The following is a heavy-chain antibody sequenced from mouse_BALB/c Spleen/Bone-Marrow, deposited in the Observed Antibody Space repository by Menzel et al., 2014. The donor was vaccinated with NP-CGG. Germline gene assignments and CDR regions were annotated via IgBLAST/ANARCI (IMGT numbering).Heavy chain of an antibody. CDR1: GFNIKDTY. CDR3: AAYCYGSSYVFPY. Sequence: EVQGVESGAELVKPGASVKLSCTASGFNIKDTYMHWVKQRPEQGLEWIGRIDPANGNTKYDPKFQGKATITADTSSNAAYLEHTSPTSEDTAVYYCAAYCYGSSYVFPYWAQGTLVTGSA. V-gene: IGHV14-3*02. J-gene: IGHJ3*01. CDR2: IDPANGNT. D-gene: IGHD1-1*01.